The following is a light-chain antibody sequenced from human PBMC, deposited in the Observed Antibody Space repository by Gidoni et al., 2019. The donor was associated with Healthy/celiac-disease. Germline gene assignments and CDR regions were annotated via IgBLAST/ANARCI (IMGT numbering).Light chain of an antibody. CDR2: GAS. Sequence: PGERATLSCRASQSVSSNLAWYQQKPGQATRLLIYGASTRATGIPARFSGSGAGTEFTLTISSLQYEDCAVYYCQQYNNWSPCSFGQGTKLEIK. CDR3: QQYNNWSPCS. V-gene: IGKV3-15*01. J-gene: IGKJ2*04. CDR1: QSVSSN.